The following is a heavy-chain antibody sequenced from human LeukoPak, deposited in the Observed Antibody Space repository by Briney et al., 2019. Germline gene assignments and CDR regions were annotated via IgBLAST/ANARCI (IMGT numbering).Heavy chain of an antibody. CDR3: ARLTDSGYSSGWYVLNYYGMDV. Sequence: SSETLSLTCAVYGVSFSGYYWSWIRQPPGKGLEWIGETNHSGSTNYNPSLKSRVTISVDTSKNQFSLKLSSVTAADTAVYYCARLTDSGYSSGWYVLNYYGMDVWGQGTTVTVSS. CDR1: GVSFSGYY. CDR2: TNHSGST. D-gene: IGHD6-19*01. J-gene: IGHJ6*02. V-gene: IGHV4-34*01.